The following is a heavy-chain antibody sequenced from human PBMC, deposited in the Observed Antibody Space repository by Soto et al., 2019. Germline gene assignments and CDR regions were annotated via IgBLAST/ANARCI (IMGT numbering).Heavy chain of an antibody. J-gene: IGHJ6*02. CDR3: ATRYCSSTSCYDSYYYGMDV. D-gene: IGHD2-2*01. CDR2: ISYDGSNK. V-gene: IGHV3-30-3*01. Sequence: QVQLVESGGGVVQPGRSLRLCCAASGFTFSSYAMHWVRQAPGKGLEWVAVISYDGSNKYYADSVKGRFTISRDNSKNTLYLQMNSLRAEDTAVYYCATRYCSSTSCYDSYYYGMDVWGQGTTVTVSS. CDR1: GFTFSSYA.